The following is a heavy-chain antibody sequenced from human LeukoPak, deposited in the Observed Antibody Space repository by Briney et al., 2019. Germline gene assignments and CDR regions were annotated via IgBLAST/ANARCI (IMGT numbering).Heavy chain of an antibody. CDR3: ARDSSGSYLDY. J-gene: IGHJ4*02. D-gene: IGHD1-26*01. Sequence: GRSLRLSCAASGFTFSSYAMHWVRQAPGKGLEWVANIKQDGSEKYYVDSVKGRFTISRDNAKNSLYLQMNSLRAEDTAVYYCARDSSGSYLDYWGQGTLVTVSS. CDR1: GFTFSSYA. CDR2: IKQDGSEK. V-gene: IGHV3-7*01.